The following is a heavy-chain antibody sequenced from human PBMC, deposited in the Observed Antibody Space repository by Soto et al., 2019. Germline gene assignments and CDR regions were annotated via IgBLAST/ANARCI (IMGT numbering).Heavy chain of an antibody. CDR3: ARVEQWLVSRYYYYGMDV. Sequence: EESLKISCKGSGYSFTSYLIGWVRQMPGKGLEWMGIIYPGDSDTRYSPSFQGQVTISADKSISTAYLQWSSLKASDTAMYYCARVEQWLVSRYYYYGMDVWGQGTTVTVSS. J-gene: IGHJ6*02. V-gene: IGHV5-51*01. CDR2: IYPGDSDT. D-gene: IGHD6-19*01. CDR1: GYSFTSYL.